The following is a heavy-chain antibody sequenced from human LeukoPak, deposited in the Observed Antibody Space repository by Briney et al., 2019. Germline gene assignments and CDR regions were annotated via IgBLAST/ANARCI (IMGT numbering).Heavy chain of an antibody. J-gene: IGHJ3*01. CDR2: IDPRNGGT. V-gene: IGHV1-2*02. D-gene: IGHD5-18*01. CDR1: GNTFSDSL. CDR3: ARDPNTGPTPNAFDP. Sequence: GASVKVSCKASGNTFSDSLIHWVRQAPGQGLEWMGLIDPRNGGTQYAQNFQGRVTMTRDTSITAAYLELSGLRFDDTALYYCARDPNTGPTPNAFDPWGPGTLVTVSS.